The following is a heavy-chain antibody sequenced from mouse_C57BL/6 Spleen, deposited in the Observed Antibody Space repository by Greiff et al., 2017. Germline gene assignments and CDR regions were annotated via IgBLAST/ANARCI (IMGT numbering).Heavy chain of an antibody. D-gene: IGHD1-1*01. CDR1: GYTFTSYW. V-gene: IGHV1-53*01. J-gene: IGHJ2*01. Sequence: QVQLQQSGTELVKPGASVKLSCKASGYTFTSYWMHWVKQRPGQGLEWIGNINPSNGGTNYNEKFKSKATLTVDKSSSTAYMQLSSLTSEDSAVYYWGRGDYYHGSSLLGDWGPSTTPPVCS. CDR3: GRGDYYHGSSLLGD. CDR2: INPSNGGT.